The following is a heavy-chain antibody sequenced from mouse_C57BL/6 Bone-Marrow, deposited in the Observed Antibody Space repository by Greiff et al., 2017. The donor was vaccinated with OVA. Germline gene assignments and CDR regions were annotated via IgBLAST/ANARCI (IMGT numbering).Heavy chain of an antibody. CDR1: GYTFTDYY. J-gene: IGHJ2*01. D-gene: IGHD4-1*01. CDR3: AREGVGLVDY. V-gene: IGHV1-76*01. Sequence: QVQLKESGAELVRPGASVKLSCKASGYTFTDYYINWVKQRPGQGLEWIARIYPGSGNTYYNEKFKGKATLTAEKSSSTAYMQLSSLTSEDSAVYFCAREGVGLVDYWGQGTTLTVSS. CDR2: IYPGSGNT.